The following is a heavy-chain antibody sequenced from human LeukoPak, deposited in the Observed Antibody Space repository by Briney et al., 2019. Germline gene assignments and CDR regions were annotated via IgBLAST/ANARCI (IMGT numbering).Heavy chain of an antibody. CDR3: ARVWAGTDMVPNYYYYGMDV. V-gene: IGHV4-59*01. J-gene: IGHJ6*04. CDR2: IYYSGST. D-gene: IGHD5-18*01. CDR1: GGSISSYY. Sequence: SETLSLTCTVSGGSISSYYWSWIRQPPGKGLEWIGYIYYSGSTNYNPSLKSRVTISVDTSKNQFSLKLSSVTAADTAVYYCARVWAGTDMVPNYYYYGMDVWGKGTTVTVSS.